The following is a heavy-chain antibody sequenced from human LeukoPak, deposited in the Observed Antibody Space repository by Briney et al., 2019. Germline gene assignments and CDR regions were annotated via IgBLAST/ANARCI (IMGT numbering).Heavy chain of an antibody. Sequence: PGGSLRLSCAASGFTFSSYGMSWVRQAPGKGLEWVSAISGSGGSTYYADSVKGRFTISRDNSKNTLYLQMNSLRAEDTAVYYCASIFLEEYSSSAGDYWGQGTLVTVSS. J-gene: IGHJ4*02. D-gene: IGHD6-6*01. CDR3: ASIFLEEYSSSAGDY. CDR2: ISGSGGST. CDR1: GFTFSSYG. V-gene: IGHV3-23*01.